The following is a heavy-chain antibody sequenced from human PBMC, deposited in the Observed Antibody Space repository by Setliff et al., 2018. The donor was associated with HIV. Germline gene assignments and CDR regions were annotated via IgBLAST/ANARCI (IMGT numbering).Heavy chain of an antibody. V-gene: IGHV4-34*01. D-gene: IGHD3-22*01. J-gene: IGHJ3*02. CDR1: GGSFSGYY. CDR3: ARGPLDSSGYRSDAFDI. Sequence: SETLSLTCSVFGGSFSGYYWSWIRQLPGKELEWIGEISHSGRTNYNPSLKSRVTISVDTSKNQFSLKLSSVTAADTAVYYCARGPLDSSGYRSDAFDIWGQGTMVTVSS. CDR2: ISHSGRT.